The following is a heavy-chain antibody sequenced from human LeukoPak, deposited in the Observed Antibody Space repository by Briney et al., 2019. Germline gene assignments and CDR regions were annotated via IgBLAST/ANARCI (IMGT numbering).Heavy chain of an antibody. J-gene: IGHJ3*02. D-gene: IGHD3-10*01. V-gene: IGHV4-59*08. CDR3: ARQGSRITMVRGSGRAFDI. CDR1: GGSISSYY. CDR2: IYYSGST. Sequence: SETLSLTCTVSGGSISSYYRSWIRQPPGKGLEWIGYIYYSGSTNYNPSLKSRVTISVDTSKNQFSLKLSSVTAADTAVYYCARQGSRITMVRGSGRAFDIWGQGTMVTVSS.